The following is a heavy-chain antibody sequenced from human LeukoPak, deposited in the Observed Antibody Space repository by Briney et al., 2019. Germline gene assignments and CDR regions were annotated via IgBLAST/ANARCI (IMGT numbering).Heavy chain of an antibody. CDR1: GFTFSSYA. V-gene: IGHV3-23*01. Sequence: PGGSLRLSCAASGFTFSSYAMSWVRQAPGKGLEWVSAIRGSGGGTYYADSVKGRFTISRDNAKNSMYLQMNSRRAEDTAVYYCVREDGSVGSRLNYWGQGTLVTVSS. J-gene: IGHJ4*02. CDR2: IRGSGGGT. CDR3: VREDGSVGSRLNY. D-gene: IGHD3-10*01.